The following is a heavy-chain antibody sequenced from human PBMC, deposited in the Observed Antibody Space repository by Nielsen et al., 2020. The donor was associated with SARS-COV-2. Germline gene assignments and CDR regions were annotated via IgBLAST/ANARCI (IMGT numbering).Heavy chain of an antibody. CDR2: IYYSGST. Sequence: ESLRLSCTVSGGSISSSSYYWGWIRQPPGKGLEWIGSIYYSGSTYYNPSLKSRVTISVDTSKNQFSLKLSSVTAADTAVYYCAITYSGWPYNWLDPWGQGTLVTVSS. D-gene: IGHD6-19*01. V-gene: IGHV4-39*01. CDR3: AITYSGWPYNWLDP. J-gene: IGHJ5*02. CDR1: GGSISSSSYY.